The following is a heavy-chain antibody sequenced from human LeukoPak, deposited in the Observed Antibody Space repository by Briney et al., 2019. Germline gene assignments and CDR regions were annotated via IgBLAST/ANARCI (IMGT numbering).Heavy chain of an antibody. CDR2: ISSSGSTI. CDR1: GFTFSDYY. Sequence: GGSLGLSCAASGFTFSDYYMSWIRQAPGKGLEWVACISSSGSTIYYADSVKGRFTISRDNAKNSLYLQMNSLRAEDTAVYYCARDRSGTAMATGWFDPWGQGTLVTVSS. V-gene: IGHV3-11*04. D-gene: IGHD5-18*01. CDR3: ARDRSGTAMATGWFDP. J-gene: IGHJ5*02.